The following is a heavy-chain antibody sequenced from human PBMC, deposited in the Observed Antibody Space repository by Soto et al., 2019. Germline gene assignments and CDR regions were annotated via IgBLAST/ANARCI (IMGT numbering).Heavy chain of an antibody. Sequence: PGDSLKISCKGSGYNFANFLIGWVRQMPGKGLEWMGIIYPGDSDTRYSPSFQGQVTISADKSISTAYLQWSSLKASDTAMYYCARHPDIVVVPAAIPAFSWFDYWGLGTVLTVSS. CDR1: GYNFANFL. D-gene: IGHD2-2*02. V-gene: IGHV5-51*01. CDR2: IYPGDSDT. CDR3: ARHPDIVVVPAAIPAFSWFDY. J-gene: IGHJ4*02.